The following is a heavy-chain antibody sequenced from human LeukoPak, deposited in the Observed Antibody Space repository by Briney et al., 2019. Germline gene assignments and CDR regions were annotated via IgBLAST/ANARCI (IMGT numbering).Heavy chain of an antibody. Sequence: GGSLRLSCAASGFTFSSYAMSWVRQAPGKGLEWVSVISGSGGSTYYADSVKGRFTISRDNSKNTLYLQMNSLRAEDTAVYYCAEELTLESYGSGSYYYYYGMDVWGQGTTVTVSS. CDR1: GFTFSSYA. V-gene: IGHV3-23*01. CDR3: AEELTLESYGSGSYYYYYGMDV. CDR2: ISGSGGST. J-gene: IGHJ6*02. D-gene: IGHD3-10*01.